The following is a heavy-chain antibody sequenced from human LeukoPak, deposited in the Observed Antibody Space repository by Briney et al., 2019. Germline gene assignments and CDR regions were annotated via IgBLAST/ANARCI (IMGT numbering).Heavy chain of an antibody. CDR2: ISYDGSNK. Sequence: GGSLRLSCAASGFTFSNYAMHWGRQAPGKGLEWVAVISYDGSNKYYADSVKGRFTISRDNSKNTLYLQMNSLRAEDTAVFYCARDRSSYDYYFDHWGQGTLVTVSP. CDR3: ARDRSSYDYYFDH. D-gene: IGHD5-12*01. V-gene: IGHV3-30*04. J-gene: IGHJ4*02. CDR1: GFTFSNYA.